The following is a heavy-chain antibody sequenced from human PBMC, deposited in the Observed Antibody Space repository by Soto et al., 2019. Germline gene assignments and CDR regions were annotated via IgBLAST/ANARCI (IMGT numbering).Heavy chain of an antibody. V-gene: IGHV1-46*01. Sequence: ASVKVSCKASGYTFTSYYMHWVRQAPGQGLEWMGIINPSGGSTSYAQKYQGRVTMIRDTSTSTVYMELSSLRSEDTAVYYCARDPQPGVAQYGMDVWGQGTTVTVSS. D-gene: IGHD1-1*01. CDR1: GYTFTSYY. CDR3: ARDPQPGVAQYGMDV. CDR2: INPSGGST. J-gene: IGHJ6*02.